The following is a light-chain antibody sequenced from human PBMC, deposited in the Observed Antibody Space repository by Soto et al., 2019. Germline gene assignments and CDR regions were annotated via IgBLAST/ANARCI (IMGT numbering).Light chain of an antibody. J-gene: IGKJ1*01. CDR2: GAS. CDR3: QQSGSSPQT. Sequence: EIVLTQSPGTLSLSPGERATLSCRASQSVSSSYLAWYQQKPGQAPRLLIYGASSRATGIPDRFSGSGSGTDFTLTISRLEPEDFAVYYCQQSGSSPQTFGQGTKVGIK. V-gene: IGKV3-20*01. CDR1: QSVSSSY.